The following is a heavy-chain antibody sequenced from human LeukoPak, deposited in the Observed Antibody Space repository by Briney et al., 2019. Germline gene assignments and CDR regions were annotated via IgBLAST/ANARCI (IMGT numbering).Heavy chain of an antibody. V-gene: IGHV3-53*01. CDR1: GFTVSSNY. CDR3: ARQRVENYYYGMDV. Sequence: GGSLTLSCAASGFTVSSNYMSWVRQAPGKGLEWVSVIYSGGSTYYADSVKGRFTISRDNSKNTLYLQMNSLRAEDTAVYYCARQRVENYYYGMDVWGQGTTVTVSS. J-gene: IGHJ6*02. CDR2: IYSGGST. D-gene: IGHD2-15*01.